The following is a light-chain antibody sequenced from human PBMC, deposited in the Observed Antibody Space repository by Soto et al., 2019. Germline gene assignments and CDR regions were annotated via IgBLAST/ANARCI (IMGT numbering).Light chain of an antibody. CDR1: SNVVGGYNY. CDR2: EVN. V-gene: IGLV2-8*01. CDR3: SSFAVSNSFV. Sequence: QSVLTQPPSASGSPGQSVTTSCTGTSNVVGGYNYVSWYQQHPGKAPKLMIYEVNKRPSGVPDRFSGSKSGNTASLTVSGLQAEDEADYYCSSFAVSNSFVFGTGTKVTVL. J-gene: IGLJ1*01.